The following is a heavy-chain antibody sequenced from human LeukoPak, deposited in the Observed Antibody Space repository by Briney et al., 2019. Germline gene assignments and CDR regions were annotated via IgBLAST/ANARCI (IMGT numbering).Heavy chain of an antibody. Sequence: PGGSLRLSCAASGFTFSSYSMNWVRQAPGKGLEWVSSISSSSSYIYYADSVKGRFTISRDNFRDTVFLELTTLRPEDTGLYYCVRDLTSGARFDFWGPGTLVTVSS. D-gene: IGHD3-9*01. J-gene: IGHJ4*01. CDR1: GFTFSSYS. CDR2: ISSSSSYI. V-gene: IGHV3-21*01. CDR3: VRDLTSGARFDF.